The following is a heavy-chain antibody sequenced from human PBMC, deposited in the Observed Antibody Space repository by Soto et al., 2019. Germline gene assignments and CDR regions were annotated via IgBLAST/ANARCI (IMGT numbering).Heavy chain of an antibody. CDR1: VGSISSGNYY. CDR3: ASRQQQVALIDY. D-gene: IGHD6-13*01. V-gene: IGHV4-30-4*08. J-gene: IGHJ4*02. CDR2: IFYGGTT. Sequence: LSLTFNVSVGSISSGNYYWSWIRQAPGKGLEWIGHIFYGGTTYYNPSLKSRVTISEDAPNNQFSLTLTSVTAADTAVYYCASRQQQVALIDYWGQGTMVTV.